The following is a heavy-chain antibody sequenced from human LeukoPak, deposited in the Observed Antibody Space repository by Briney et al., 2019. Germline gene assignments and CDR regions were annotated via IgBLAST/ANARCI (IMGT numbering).Heavy chain of an antibody. D-gene: IGHD3-10*01. Sequence: GRSLRLSCAASGFTFSSYWMHWVRQAPGKGLVWVSRINSDGSSTYYADSVKGRFTISRDNSKNTLYLQMNSLRAEDTAVYYCAKDGLGKSYGMDVWGQGTTVTVSS. CDR3: AKDGLGKSYGMDV. J-gene: IGHJ6*02. V-gene: IGHV3-74*01. CDR2: INSDGSST. CDR1: GFTFSSYW.